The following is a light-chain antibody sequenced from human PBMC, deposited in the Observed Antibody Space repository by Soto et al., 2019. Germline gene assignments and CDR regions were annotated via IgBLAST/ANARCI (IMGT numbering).Light chain of an antibody. J-gene: IGLJ1*01. CDR1: SSDVGGYNY. Sequence: HSVLTHPASASGSPGQSVAISCTGTSSDVGGYNYVSWYQQHPGKAPKLMIYEVNKRPSGVPDRFSGSKSGNTASLTVSGLQAEDEADYYCSSYAGSSNVFGTGTKVPS. V-gene: IGLV2-8*01. CDR2: EVN. CDR3: SSYAGSSNV.